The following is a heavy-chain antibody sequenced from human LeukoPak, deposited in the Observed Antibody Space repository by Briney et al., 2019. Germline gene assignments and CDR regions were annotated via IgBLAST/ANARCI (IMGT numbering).Heavy chain of an antibody. D-gene: IGHD4-17*01. CDR2: ISSSSSYI. V-gene: IGHV3-21*01. CDR3: ASGDYVGAFDI. CDR1: GFTFSSYS. Sequence: PGGSLRLSCAASGFTFSSYSMNWVRQAPGKGLEWVSSISSSSSYIYYADSVKGRFTISRDYAKSSLYLQMNSLRAEDTAVYYCASGDYVGAFDIWGQGTMVTVSS. J-gene: IGHJ3*02.